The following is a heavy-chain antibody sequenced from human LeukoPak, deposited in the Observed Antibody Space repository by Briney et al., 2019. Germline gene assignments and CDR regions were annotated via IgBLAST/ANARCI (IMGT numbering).Heavy chain of an antibody. CDR3: ARVFLERLTSGYFDN. J-gene: IGHJ4*02. CDR1: GFTFSEYA. Sequence: GGSLRLSCAASGFTFSEYAMHWVRQTPGKGLEWVAVISYDGRQKYYGDSVKGRFTISRDNPKNTLYLQMNSLRDDDTAVYYCARVFLERLTSGYFDNWGQGTLVTVSP. V-gene: IGHV3-30-3*01. D-gene: IGHD3-3*01. CDR2: ISYDGRQK.